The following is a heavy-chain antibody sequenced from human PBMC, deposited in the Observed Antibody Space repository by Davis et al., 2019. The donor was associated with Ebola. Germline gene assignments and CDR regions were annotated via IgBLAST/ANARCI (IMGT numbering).Heavy chain of an antibody. V-gene: IGHV4-61*05. CDR3: ARGGYSSSYDY. D-gene: IGHD6-13*01. CDR1: GGSISSSSYY. J-gene: IGHJ4*02. Sequence: SETLSLTCTVSGGSISSSSYYWGWIRQPPGKGLEWIGYIYYSGSTNYNPSLKSRVTISVDTSKNQFSLKLSSVTAADTAVYYCARGGYSSSYDYWGQGTLVTVSS. CDR2: IYYSGST.